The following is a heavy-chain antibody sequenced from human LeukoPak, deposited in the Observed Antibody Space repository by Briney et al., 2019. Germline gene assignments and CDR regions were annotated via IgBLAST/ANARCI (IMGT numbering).Heavy chain of an antibody. CDR2: IYYSGST. Sequence: ASETLSLTCTVSGGSISGHYWTWIRQPPGKGLEWIGYIYYSGSTYYNPSLKSRVTISVDTSKNQFSLKLSSVTAADTAVYYCARVPYYDSSGYYYGDYWGQGTLVTVSS. CDR3: ARVPYYDSSGYYYGDY. CDR1: GGSISGHY. D-gene: IGHD3-22*01. V-gene: IGHV4-30-4*08. J-gene: IGHJ4*02.